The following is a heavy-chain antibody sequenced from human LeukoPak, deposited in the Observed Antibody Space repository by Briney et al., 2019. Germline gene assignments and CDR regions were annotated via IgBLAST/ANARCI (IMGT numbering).Heavy chain of an antibody. D-gene: IGHD1-26*01. V-gene: IGHV3-30*03. CDR2: ISYDGSNK. CDR3: ERGTQYSGSYYYYYGMDV. Sequence: PGGSLRLSCAASGFTFSSYGMHWVRQAPGKGLEWVAVISYDGSNKYYADSVKGRFTISRDNSKNTLYLQMNSLRAEDTAVYYCERGTQYSGSYYYYYGMDVWGQGTTVTVSS. CDR1: GFTFSSYG. J-gene: IGHJ6*02.